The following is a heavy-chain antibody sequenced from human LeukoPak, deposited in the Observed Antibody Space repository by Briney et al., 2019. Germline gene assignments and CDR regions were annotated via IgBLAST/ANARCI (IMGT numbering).Heavy chain of an antibody. V-gene: IGHV4-34*01. CDR2: INHSGST. Sequence: PSETLSLTCAVYGGSFSGYYWSWIRQPPGKGLEWIGEINHSGSTNYNPSLKSRVTISVDTSKNQFSLKLSSVTAADTAVYYCARTGGSFYFYYYMDVWGKGTTVTVPS. D-gene: IGHD1-26*01. CDR3: ARTGGSFYFYYYMDV. CDR1: GGSFSGYY. J-gene: IGHJ6*03.